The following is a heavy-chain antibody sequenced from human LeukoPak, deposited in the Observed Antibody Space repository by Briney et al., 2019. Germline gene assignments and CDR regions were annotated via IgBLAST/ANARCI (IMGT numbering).Heavy chain of an antibody. V-gene: IGHV4-34*01. Sequence: SETLSLTCAVYGGSFSGYYWSLIRQPRGKGLEWIGEINHSGSTNYNPSLKSRVTISVDTSKNQFSLKLSSVTAADTAVYYCASGRAAAGVSGADYWGQGTLVTVSS. D-gene: IGHD6-13*01. CDR2: INHSGST. CDR3: ASGRAAAGVSGADY. CDR1: GGSFSGYY. J-gene: IGHJ4*02.